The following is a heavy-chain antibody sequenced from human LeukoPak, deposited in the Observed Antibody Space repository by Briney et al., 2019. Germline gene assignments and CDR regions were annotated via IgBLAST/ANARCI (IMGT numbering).Heavy chain of an antibody. Sequence: GGSLRLSCAASGFTFSTYSMCWVRQAPGKGLEWVSSISSSSSYISYADSMKGRFTVSRDNAKNSMYLQMNSLRAEDTGVYYCARDRRSESSGYYYSFNCGQGTLVTVSS. V-gene: IGHV3-21*01. J-gene: IGHJ4*02. CDR1: GFTFSTYS. D-gene: IGHD3-22*01. CDR2: ISSSSSYI. CDR3: ARDRRSESSGYYYSFN.